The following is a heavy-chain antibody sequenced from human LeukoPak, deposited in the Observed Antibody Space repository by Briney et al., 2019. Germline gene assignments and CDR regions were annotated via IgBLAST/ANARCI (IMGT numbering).Heavy chain of an antibody. V-gene: IGHV4-34*01. D-gene: IGHD6-6*01. Sequence: PSETLSLTCAVYGGSFSGYYWSWIRQPPGKGLEWIGEINHSGSTNYNPSLKSRVTISVDTSKNQFSLKLSSVTAADTAVYYCASTISGIAADPWGQGTLVTVSS. J-gene: IGHJ5*02. CDR1: GGSFSGYY. CDR3: ASTISGIAADP. CDR2: INHSGST.